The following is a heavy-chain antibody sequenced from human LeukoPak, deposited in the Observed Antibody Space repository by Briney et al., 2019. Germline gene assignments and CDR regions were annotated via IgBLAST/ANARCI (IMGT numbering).Heavy chain of an antibody. D-gene: IGHD4-17*01. V-gene: IGHV3-33*01. Sequence: GGSLRLSCAASGFNFNTYGMHWVRQAPGKGLEWVAVIWYDGSNKYYADSVKGRFTISRDSSENTLYLQMNSLRDEDTAVYYCARGKLLRDYGDYDWFDPWGQGTLVTVS. CDR3: ARGKLLRDYGDYDWFDP. CDR1: GFNFNTYG. CDR2: IWYDGSNK. J-gene: IGHJ5*02.